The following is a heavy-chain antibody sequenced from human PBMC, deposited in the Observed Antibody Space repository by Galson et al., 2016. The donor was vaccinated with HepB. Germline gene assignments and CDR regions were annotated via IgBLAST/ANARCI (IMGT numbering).Heavy chain of an antibody. CDR3: ARESIAIFGVLASFDS. J-gene: IGHJ4*02. Sequence: SETLSLTCNVSGVSVSSKSYSWSWIRQPPGKGLEWLGYVDYTWKPTFNPSLKSRVSISVDTTKNQVSLKVTSVTAADTAVYYCARESIAIFGVLASFDSWGQGTLVSVSS. CDR2: VDYTWKP. CDR1: GVSVSSKSYS. V-gene: IGHV4-61*01. D-gene: IGHD3-3*02.